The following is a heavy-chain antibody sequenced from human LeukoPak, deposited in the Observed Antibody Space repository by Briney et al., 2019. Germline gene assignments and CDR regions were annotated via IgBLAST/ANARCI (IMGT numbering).Heavy chain of an antibody. CDR1: GFTFSSYE. V-gene: IGHV3-48*03. CDR3: AELGVTMIGGV. Sequence: GGSLRLSCAASGFTFSSYEMNWVRQAPGKGLEWVSYISSSGSTIYYADSVKGRFTISRDNAKNSLYLQMNSLRAEDTAVYYCAELGVTMIGGVWGKGPRSPSPQ. D-gene: IGHD3-10*02. CDR2: ISSSGSTI. J-gene: IGHJ6*04.